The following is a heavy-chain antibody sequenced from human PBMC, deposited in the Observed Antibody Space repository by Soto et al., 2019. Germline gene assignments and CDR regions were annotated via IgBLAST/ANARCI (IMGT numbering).Heavy chain of an antibody. CDR3: AKDKGYCSGGSCSYFDY. V-gene: IGHV3-9*01. D-gene: IGHD2-15*01. J-gene: IGHJ4*02. Sequence: DVQLVESGGGLVQPGRSLRLSCAASGFTFDDYAMHWVRQAPGKGLEWVSGISWNSGSIGYSDSVKGRFTISRDNAKNSLYLQMKSLRAEDTSLYYCAKDKGYCSGGSCSYFDYWGQGTLVTVSS. CDR1: GFTFDDYA. CDR2: ISWNSGSI.